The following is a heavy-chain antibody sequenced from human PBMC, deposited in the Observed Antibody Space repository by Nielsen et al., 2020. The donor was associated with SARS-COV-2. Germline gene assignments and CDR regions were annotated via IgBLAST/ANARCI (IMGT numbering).Heavy chain of an antibody. Sequence: GESLKISCAASGFTFSSYAMSWVRQAPGKGLEWVSAISGSGGNTNYADSVKGRFTISRDNSKNTLYLQMNSLRAEDTAVYYCAKAVAAGIRSFDYWGQGTLVTVSS. J-gene: IGHJ4*02. V-gene: IGHV3-23*01. CDR3: AKAVAAGIRSFDY. CDR2: ISGSGGNT. D-gene: IGHD6-13*01. CDR1: GFTFSSYA.